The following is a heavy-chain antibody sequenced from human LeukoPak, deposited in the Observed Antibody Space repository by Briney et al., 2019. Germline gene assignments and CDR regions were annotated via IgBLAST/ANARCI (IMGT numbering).Heavy chain of an antibody. CDR3: ARDASSSWYGWFDP. V-gene: IGHV1-2*02. Sequence: GASVKVSRKASGYTFTGYYMHWVRQAPGQGLEWMGWINPNSGGTNYAQKFQGRVTMTRDTSISTAYMELSRLRSDDTAVYYCARDASSSWYGWFDPWGQGTLVTVSS. D-gene: IGHD6-13*01. J-gene: IGHJ5*02. CDR1: GYTFTGYY. CDR2: INPNSGGT.